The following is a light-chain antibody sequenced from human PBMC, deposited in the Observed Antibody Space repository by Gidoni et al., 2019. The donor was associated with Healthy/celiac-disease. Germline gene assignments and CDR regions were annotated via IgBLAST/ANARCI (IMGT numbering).Light chain of an antibody. CDR3: QAWDSSTEVV. Sequence: SYELTQPPSVSVPPGQTASITCSGDKLGYKYACWYQQKPGQSPVLVIYQDSKRPSGIPERFSGSNSGNTATLTISGTQAMDEADYYCQAWDSSTEVVFGGGTKLTVL. CDR2: QDS. V-gene: IGLV3-1*01. J-gene: IGLJ2*01. CDR1: KLGYKY.